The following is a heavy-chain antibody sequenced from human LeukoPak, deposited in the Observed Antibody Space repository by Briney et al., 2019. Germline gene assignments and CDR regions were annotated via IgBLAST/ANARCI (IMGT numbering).Heavy chain of an antibody. V-gene: IGHV3-21*01. Sequence: GGSLRLSCAASGFTFSSYSMNWVRQAPGKGLEWVSSISSSSSYIYYADSVKGRFTISRDNAKNSLYLQMNSLRAEDTAVYYCATHCSGGSCYSGLDYWGQGTLVTVSS. CDR1: GFTFSSYS. CDR3: ATHCSGGSCYSGLDY. J-gene: IGHJ4*02. CDR2: ISSSSSYI. D-gene: IGHD2-15*01.